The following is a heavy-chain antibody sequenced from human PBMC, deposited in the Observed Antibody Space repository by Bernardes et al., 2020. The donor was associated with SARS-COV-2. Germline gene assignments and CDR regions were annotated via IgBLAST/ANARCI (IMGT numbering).Heavy chain of an antibody. J-gene: IGHJ6*02. Sequence: GGSLRLSCAASGFTFSDYYMSWIRQAPGKGLEWVSYISSSDSTINYADSVKGRFTISRDNAKHSLYLQMNSLRVEDTAVYYCARDSSRITIFGVVIRYGMDVWGQGTTVTVSS. D-gene: IGHD3-3*01. CDR2: ISSSDSTI. CDR1: GFTFSDYY. CDR3: ARDSSRITIFGVVIRYGMDV. V-gene: IGHV3-11*01.